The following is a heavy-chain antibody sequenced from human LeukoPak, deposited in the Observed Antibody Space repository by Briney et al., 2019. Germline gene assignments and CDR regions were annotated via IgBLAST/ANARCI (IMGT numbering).Heavy chain of an antibody. V-gene: IGHV4-4*02. CDR2: IYHSGST. D-gene: IGHD7-27*01. CDR1: GGSISSSNW. CDR3: ARETPPLGWYFDL. J-gene: IGHJ2*01. Sequence: PSETLSLTCAVSGGSISSSNWWSWVRQPPGKGLEWIGEIYHSGSTNYNPSLKSRVTISVDKSKNQFSLKLSSVTAADTAVYYCARETPPLGWYFDLWGRGTLVTVSS.